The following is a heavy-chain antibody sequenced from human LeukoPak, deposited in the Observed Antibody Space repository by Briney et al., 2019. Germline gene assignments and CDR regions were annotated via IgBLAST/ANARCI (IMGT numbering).Heavy chain of an antibody. V-gene: IGHV1-18*01. Sequence: GASVKVSCKASGYTFTSYDINWVRQAPGQGLEWMGWISAYNGNTNYAQKLQGRVTMTTDTSTSTAYMELRSLRSDDTAVYYCARGRLGELSLFCGEVSTQFDYWGQGTLVTVSS. J-gene: IGHJ4*02. D-gene: IGHD3-16*02. CDR2: ISAYNGNT. CDR3: ARGRLGELSLFCGEVSTQFDY. CDR1: GYTFTSYD.